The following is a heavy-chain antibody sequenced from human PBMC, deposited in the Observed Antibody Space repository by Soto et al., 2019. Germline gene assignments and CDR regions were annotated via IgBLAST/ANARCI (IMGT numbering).Heavy chain of an antibody. CDR1: GFTFSSYA. Sequence: EVQLLESGGGLVQPGGSLRLSCAASGFTFSSYAMTWVRQAPGKGLEWVSTISSSTYYADTVKGRFTISRDNSKNTLYLQMNGLRAEDTAVYYCAKREGRNFDYWGQGTMVTVSS. CDR2: ISSST. D-gene: IGHD3-10*01. J-gene: IGHJ4*02. V-gene: IGHV3-23*01. CDR3: AKREGRNFDY.